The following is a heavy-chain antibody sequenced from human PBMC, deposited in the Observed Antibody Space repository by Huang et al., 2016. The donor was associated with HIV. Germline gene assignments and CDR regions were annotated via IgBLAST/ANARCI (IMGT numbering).Heavy chain of an antibody. V-gene: IGHV1-18*04. CDR3: ARDNYSRTIAGSNWFDP. Sequence: QVQLVQSGAEVKKPGASVKVACKASDYSFTSFSINWVRQAPGQGVEWMGWISAYNGNTNYAQKFQGRVKMTTDTSTSTDYMELRSLTSDDTAVYYCARDNYSRTIAGSNWFDPWGQGTLVTVSS. CDR2: ISAYNGNT. CDR1: DYSFTSFS. D-gene: IGHD6-13*01. J-gene: IGHJ5*02.